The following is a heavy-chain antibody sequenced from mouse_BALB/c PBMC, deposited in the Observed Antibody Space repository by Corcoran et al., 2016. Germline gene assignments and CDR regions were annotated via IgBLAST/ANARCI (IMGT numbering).Heavy chain of an antibody. CDR2: INPYNGAT. CDR3: ARDYDYWYFDV. CDR1: GYSFTGYY. V-gene: IGHV1-26*01. Sequence: EVQLQQYEPQRVKPGASVKISCKASGYSFTGYYMRLVKQSHVKRLEWIGRINPYNGATSYNQNFKDKDSLTVDKSSSTAYMELHSLTSEDSAVYYCARDYDYWYFDVWGAGTTVTVSS. J-gene: IGHJ1*01. D-gene: IGHD2-4*01.